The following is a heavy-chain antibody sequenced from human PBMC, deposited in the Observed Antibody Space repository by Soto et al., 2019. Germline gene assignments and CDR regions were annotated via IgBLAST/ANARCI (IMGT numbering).Heavy chain of an antibody. Sequence: GGSLRLSCAASGFTFSSYGMHWVRQAPGKGLEWVAVIWYDGSNKYYADSVKGRFTISRDNSKNTLYLQMNSLRAEDTAVYYCARMLNYAVPFDYWGQGTLVTVSS. J-gene: IGHJ4*02. CDR1: GFTFSSYG. V-gene: IGHV3-33*01. CDR2: IWYDGSNK. D-gene: IGHD1-7*01. CDR3: ARMLNYAVPFDY.